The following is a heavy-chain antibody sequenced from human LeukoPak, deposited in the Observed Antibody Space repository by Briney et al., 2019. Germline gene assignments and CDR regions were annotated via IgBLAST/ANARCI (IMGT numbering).Heavy chain of an antibody. J-gene: IGHJ6*03. D-gene: IGHD6-6*01. CDR3: ARRQKYSSSSRYYYYYMDV. CDR1: GFTFSSYS. CDR2: ISSSSSTI. V-gene: IGHV3-48*01. Sequence: GGSLRLSCAASGFTFSSYSMNWVRQAPGKGLEWVSYISSSSSTIYYADSVKGRFTISRDNAKNSLYLQMNSLRAEDTAVYYCARRQKYSSSSRYYYYYMDVWGKGTTVTVSS.